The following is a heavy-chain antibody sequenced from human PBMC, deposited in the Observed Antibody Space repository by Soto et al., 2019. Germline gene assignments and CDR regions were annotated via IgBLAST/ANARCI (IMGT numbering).Heavy chain of an antibody. V-gene: IGHV3-30*03. CDR2: ISYDGGLQ. D-gene: IGHD5-18*01. CDR3: VSDRGYGHASVPYS. Sequence: QAHLVESGGGVVQPGRSLRLSCAASGFTFPSYGMHWVRQAPGTRLEWVAVISYDGGLQHYADSVKGRFTISRDNSKNMLLLQMNSLRAEDTAVYYCVSDRGYGHASVPYSWGQGTLVSVSS. J-gene: IGHJ4*02. CDR1: GFTFPSYG.